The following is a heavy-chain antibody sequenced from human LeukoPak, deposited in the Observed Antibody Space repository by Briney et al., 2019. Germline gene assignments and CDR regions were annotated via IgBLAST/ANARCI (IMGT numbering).Heavy chain of an antibody. D-gene: IGHD3-10*01. Sequence: ASVKVSCKASGYTFTSYYMHWVRQAPGQGLEWMGIINPSGGSTSYAQRFQGRVAMTRDMSTSTVYMELSSLRSEDTAVYYCARDIGEEYYYMDVWGKGTTVTVSS. V-gene: IGHV1-46*01. J-gene: IGHJ6*03. CDR1: GYTFTSYY. CDR2: INPSGGST. CDR3: ARDIGEEYYYMDV.